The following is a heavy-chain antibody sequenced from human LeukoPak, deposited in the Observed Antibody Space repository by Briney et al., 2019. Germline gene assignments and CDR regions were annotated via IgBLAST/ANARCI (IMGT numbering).Heavy chain of an antibody. V-gene: IGHV4-39*01. D-gene: IGHD3-22*01. CDR3: ARQRYYYDSSGYSMGDY. J-gene: IGHJ4*02. CDR2: IYYSGST. CDR1: GGSISSSSYY. Sequence: SETLSLTCTVSGGSISSSSYYWGWIRPPPGKGLEWIGSIYYSGSTYYNPSLKSRVTISADTSKNQFSLKLSSVTAADTAVYYCARQRYYYDSSGYSMGDYWGQGTLVTVSS.